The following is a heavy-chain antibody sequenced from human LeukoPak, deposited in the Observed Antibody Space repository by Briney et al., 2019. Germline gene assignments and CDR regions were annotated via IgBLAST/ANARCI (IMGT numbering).Heavy chain of an antibody. CDR3: ARITITTTSYYFDY. CDR1: GGSISSYY. CDR2: IYTSGST. V-gene: IGHV4-4*07. D-gene: IGHD4-11*01. J-gene: IGHJ4*02. Sequence: PSETLSLTCTVSGGSISSYYWSWIRQPAGKGLEWIGRIYTSGSTNYNPPLKSRVTMSVDTSKNQFSLKLSSVTAADTAVYYCARITITTTSYYFDYWGQGTLVTVSS.